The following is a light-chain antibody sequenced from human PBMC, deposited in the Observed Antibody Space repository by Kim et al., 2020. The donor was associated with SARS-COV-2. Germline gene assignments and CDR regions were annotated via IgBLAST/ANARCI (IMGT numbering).Light chain of an antibody. V-gene: IGKV1-12*01. CDR2: AAS. Sequence: ASVGDRVTITCRASQDISDWLAWYQQKPGKAPNLLIYAASSLQSGVPSRFSGRGSGTEFTLTISSLQPEDFASYYCQRADSYPLGFGGGTKVDIK. J-gene: IGKJ4*01. CDR3: QRADSYPLG. CDR1: QDISDW.